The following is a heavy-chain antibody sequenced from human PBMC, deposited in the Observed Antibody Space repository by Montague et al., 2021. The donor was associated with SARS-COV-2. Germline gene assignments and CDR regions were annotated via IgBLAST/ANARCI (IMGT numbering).Heavy chain of an antibody. V-gene: IGHV4-31*03. CDR2: IYYSGSA. CDR3: ARIFCGGDCDGSGVLDI. J-gene: IGHJ3*02. D-gene: IGHD2-21*02. Sequence: TLSLTCTVSGYSIASGGYFWSWIRQHPGKGLEWIGFIYYSGSADYNPSLESRVSISVDRSKNQFSLKLSSVTAADTAVYYCARIFCGGDCDGSGVLDIWGQGTMVTVSS. CDR1: GYSIASGGYF.